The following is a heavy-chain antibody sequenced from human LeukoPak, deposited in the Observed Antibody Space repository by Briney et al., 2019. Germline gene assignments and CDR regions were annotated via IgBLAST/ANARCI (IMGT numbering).Heavy chain of an antibody. D-gene: IGHD4-17*01. V-gene: IGHV4-34*01. Sequence: SETLSLTCAVYGGSFSGYYWSWIRQPPGKGLEWIGEINHSGSTNYNPSLKSRVTISADTSKNQFSLKLSSVTAADTAVYYCARDGPSLRSYYYYGMDVWGQGTTVTVSS. CDR3: ARDGPSLRSYYYYGMDV. CDR2: INHSGST. J-gene: IGHJ6*02. CDR1: GGSFSGYY.